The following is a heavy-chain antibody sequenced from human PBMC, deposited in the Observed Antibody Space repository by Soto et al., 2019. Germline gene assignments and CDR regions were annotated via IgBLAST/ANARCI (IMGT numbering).Heavy chain of an antibody. J-gene: IGHJ6*02. CDR1: GYSLTSYW. D-gene: IGHD6-13*01. CDR3: ARLSSSWSMDV. V-gene: IGHV5-51*01. CDR2: IYPGDSDT. Sequence: PGESLKISCKGSGYSLTSYWIGWVRQMPGKGLEWMGIIYPGDSDTRYSPSFQGQVTISADKSISTAYLQMNSLRVEDTAVYYCARLSSSWSMDVWGQGTTVTVSS.